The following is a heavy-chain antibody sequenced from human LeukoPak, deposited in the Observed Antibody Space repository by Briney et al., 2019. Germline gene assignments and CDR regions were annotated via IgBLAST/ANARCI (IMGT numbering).Heavy chain of an antibody. J-gene: IGHJ2*01. D-gene: IGHD3-22*01. Sequence: QSGGSLRLSCAASGFTFSSYAMSWVRQAPGKGLEWVSAISGSGDSTYYADSVRGRFTISRDNSKNTLYLQMNSLRAEDTAVYYCAKDSTMIVMRGVGVYWYFDLWGRGTLVTVSS. V-gene: IGHV3-23*01. CDR2: ISGSGDST. CDR1: GFTFSSYA. CDR3: AKDSTMIVMRGVGVYWYFDL.